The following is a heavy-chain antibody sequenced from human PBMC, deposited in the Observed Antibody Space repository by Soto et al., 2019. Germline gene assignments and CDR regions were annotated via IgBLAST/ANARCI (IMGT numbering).Heavy chain of an antibody. Sequence: KESGPTLVKPTQTLTLTCTFSGFSLSSSGESVGWIRQPPGKALAWLALLYWNGIERYSPSLKSRLTVFKDASKSQVVLTMTNMDPVDTATYFCAHGDPLDFHYWGQGTLVTVSP. CDR3: AHGDPLDFHY. CDR1: GFSLSSSGES. D-gene: IGHD3-10*01. CDR2: LYWNGIE. V-gene: IGHV2-5*01. J-gene: IGHJ4*02.